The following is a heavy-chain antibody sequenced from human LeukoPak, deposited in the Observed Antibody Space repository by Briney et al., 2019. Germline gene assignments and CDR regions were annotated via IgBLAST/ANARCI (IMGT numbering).Heavy chain of an antibody. Sequence: GGSLRLSCAASGFTFSTSGMHWVRQAPGKGLEWVAVIWYDGSNKYYADSVKGRLTISRDNSKNTLYLQMNSLRAEDTAVYYCARHYDILTDTEPGFDLWGRGTLVTVSS. D-gene: IGHD3-9*01. CDR1: GFTFSTSG. J-gene: IGHJ2*01. V-gene: IGHV3-33*01. CDR3: ARHYDILTDTEPGFDL. CDR2: IWYDGSNK.